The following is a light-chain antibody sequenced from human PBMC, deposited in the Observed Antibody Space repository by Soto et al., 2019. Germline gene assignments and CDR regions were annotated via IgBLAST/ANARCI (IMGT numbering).Light chain of an antibody. J-gene: IGLJ2*01. CDR2: YDS. CDR1: NVGSRS. Sequence: SYVLTQPPSVSVAPGETARISCGGNNVGSRSVHWYQQKPGQAPFLVIYYDSDRPSGIPERFSGSNSGNTATLIISRVEAGDEADYYCQVWEATGDQVVFGGGTQLTVL. V-gene: IGLV3-21*01. CDR3: QVWEATGDQVV.